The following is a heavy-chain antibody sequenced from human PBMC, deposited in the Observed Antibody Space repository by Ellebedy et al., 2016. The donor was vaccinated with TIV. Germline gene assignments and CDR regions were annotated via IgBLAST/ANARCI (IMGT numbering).Heavy chain of an antibody. V-gene: IGHV3-23*01. CDR2: ISGGGETT. CDR1: GFTFSSYA. D-gene: IGHD2-15*01. CDR3: ARYCSGGSCLSTGCYYGMDV. Sequence: GESLKISCAASGFTFSSYAMNWIRQAPGKGLEWVSVISGGGETTSYADSVKGRFTISRDNSKNMLFLQMTSLRAEDTAVYYCARYCSGGSCLSTGCYYGMDVWGQGTTVTVSS. J-gene: IGHJ6*02.